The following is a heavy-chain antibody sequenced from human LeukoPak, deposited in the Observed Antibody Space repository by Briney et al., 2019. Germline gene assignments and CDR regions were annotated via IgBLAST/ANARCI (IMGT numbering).Heavy chain of an antibody. D-gene: IGHD7-27*01. CDR1: GGSVSDYY. CDR3: ASRKLGNDY. J-gene: IGHJ4*02. Sequence: PSETLSLTCTVSGGSVSDYYWSWIRQSPGKGLEWIGYIYYTGSTSYNPSLRSRVTMSADTSENQFSLKLSSVTAADTAVYCCASRKLGNDYWGQGTLVTVSS. CDR2: IYYTGST. V-gene: IGHV4-59*02.